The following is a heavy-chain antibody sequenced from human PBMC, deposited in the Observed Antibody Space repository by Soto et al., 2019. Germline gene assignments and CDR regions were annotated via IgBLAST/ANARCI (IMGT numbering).Heavy chain of an antibody. V-gene: IGHV3-15*07. Sequence: EVQLVESGGGLVEPGGSLRLSCAASGFTFSNAWMIWVRQVPGKGLEWVGRILSKSEGGRTEYAAPVKGRCTVSRDDSRNTLFLEMSSLTTEDTGVYYCATFYEAVTGGQVFDYWGRGALVTVSS. CDR2: ILSKSEGGRT. D-gene: IGHD2-21*02. CDR3: ATFYEAVTGGQVFDY. CDR1: GFTFSNAW. J-gene: IGHJ4*02.